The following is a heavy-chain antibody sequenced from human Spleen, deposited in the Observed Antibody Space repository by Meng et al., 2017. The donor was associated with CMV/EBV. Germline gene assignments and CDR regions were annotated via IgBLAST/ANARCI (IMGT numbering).Heavy chain of an antibody. CDR1: GFTFSSYS. D-gene: IGHD6-13*01. CDR2: ISDSGGSA. J-gene: IGHJ4*02. V-gene: IGHV3-23*01. Sequence: GGSLRLSCAASGFTFSSYSMNWVRQAPGKGLEWVSSISDSGGSAYYADSVKGRFTISRDNSKNTLYLEMNSLRAEDTAVYFCAKGGYGSSWRYYFDYWGQGTLVTVSS. CDR3: AKGGYGSSWRYYFDY.